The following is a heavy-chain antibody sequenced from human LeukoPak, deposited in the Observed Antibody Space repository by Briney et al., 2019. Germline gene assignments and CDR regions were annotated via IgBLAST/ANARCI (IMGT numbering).Heavy chain of an antibody. D-gene: IGHD3-22*01. CDR3: AKDRYYYDSSGYYIDALDI. CDR2: ISGSGGST. CDR1: GFTVSSNY. V-gene: IGHV3-23*01. J-gene: IGHJ3*02. Sequence: PGGSLRLSCAASGFTVSSNYMSWVRQAPGKGLEWVSAISGSGGSTYYADSVKGRFTISRDNSKSTLYLQMNSLRAEDTAVYYCAKDRYYYDSSGYYIDALDIWGQGTMVTVSS.